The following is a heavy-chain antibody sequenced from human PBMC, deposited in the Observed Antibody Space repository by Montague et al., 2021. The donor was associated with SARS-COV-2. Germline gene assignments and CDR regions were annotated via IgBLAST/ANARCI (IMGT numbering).Heavy chain of an antibody. J-gene: IGHJ6*03. CDR3: ASTYGGNLGYYYYYMDV. CDR2: IFHSGNT. Sequence: SETLSLTCTVSGGSLSGHHWSWIRQPPGKGLEWIGYIFHSGNTNYNPPLKSRVTISVDASKNQFSLRLSSVTAADTAVYYCASTYGGNLGYYYYYMDVWGKGTTVTVSS. D-gene: IGHD4-23*01. V-gene: IGHV4-59*11. CDR1: GGSLSGHH.